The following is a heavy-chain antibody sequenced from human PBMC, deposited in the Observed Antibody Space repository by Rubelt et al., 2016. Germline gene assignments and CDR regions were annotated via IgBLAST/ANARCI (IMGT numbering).Heavy chain of an antibody. CDR2: IYHSGST. V-gene: IGHV4-38-2*02. CDR3: ARGGDEGTGLRFLEWLLYTHFDY. Sequence: GPGLVKPSETLSLTCTVSGGSISSYYWSWIRQPPGKGLEWIGSIYHSGSTYYNPSLKSRVTISVDTSKNQFSLKLSSVTAADTAVYYCARGGDEGTGLRFLEWLLYTHFDYWGQGTLVTVSS. CDR1: GGSISSYY. D-gene: IGHD3-3*01. J-gene: IGHJ4*02.